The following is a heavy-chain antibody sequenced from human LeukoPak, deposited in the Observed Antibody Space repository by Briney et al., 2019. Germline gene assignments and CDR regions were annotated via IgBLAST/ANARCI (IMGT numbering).Heavy chain of an antibody. V-gene: IGHV4-59*11. CDR2: SGSA. D-gene: IGHD3-10*01. J-gene: IGHJ6*02. Sequence: WETLSHTSTVSGGSFSDHYWSWIRQPPGKGLEWIGYSGSAKYNPSLKSRVTISTDTSKRHFSLTLSNVTAADAAAYYCARTSRHYYGSGKNLTPWPAGLDVWGPGTTVTVS. CDR1: GGSFSDHY. CDR3: ARTSRHYYGSGKNLTPWPAGLDV.